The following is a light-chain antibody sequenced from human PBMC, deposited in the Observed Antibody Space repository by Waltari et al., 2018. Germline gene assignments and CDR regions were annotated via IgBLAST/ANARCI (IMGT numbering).Light chain of an antibody. CDR1: SSDLGTYNY. Sequence: ITISCTGTSSDLGTYNYVSWYQQHPGRAPKLIIFDVNVRPSWVSNRFSGSKSGNTAFLTISGLQTEDEGHFYCCSYTTTGPVVFGGGTKLTVL. V-gene: IGLV2-14*03. CDR3: CSYTTTGPVV. CDR2: DVN. J-gene: IGLJ2*01.